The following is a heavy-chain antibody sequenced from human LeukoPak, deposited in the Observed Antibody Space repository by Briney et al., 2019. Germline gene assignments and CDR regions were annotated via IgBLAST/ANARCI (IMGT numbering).Heavy chain of an antibody. CDR3: ARSSSIRFGDFDY. D-gene: IGHD3-10*01. J-gene: IGHJ4*02. CDR1: GFTFSRYW. V-gene: IGHV3-7*01. CDR2: IKQDGSEK. Sequence: GGSLRLSCAASGFTFSRYWMSWLRQAPGEGLEWVANIKQDGSEKYYVDSVKGRFTISRDNAKNSLYLQMNSLRAEDTAVYYCARSSSIRFGDFDYWGQGTLVTVSS.